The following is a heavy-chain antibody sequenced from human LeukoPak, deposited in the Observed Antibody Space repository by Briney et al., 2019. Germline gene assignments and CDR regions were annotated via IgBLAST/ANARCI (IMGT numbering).Heavy chain of an antibody. Sequence: SETLSLTCTVSGGSISSYYWSWIRQPPGKGLEWIGYIYYSGSTNYNPSLKSRVTISVDTSKNQFSPKLSSVTAADTAVYYCARHFPTYYYDSSGYPPTGYYGMDVWGQGTTVTVSS. CDR1: GGSISSYY. CDR2: IYYSGST. CDR3: ARHFPTYYYDSSGYPPTGYYGMDV. J-gene: IGHJ6*02. V-gene: IGHV4-59*08. D-gene: IGHD3-22*01.